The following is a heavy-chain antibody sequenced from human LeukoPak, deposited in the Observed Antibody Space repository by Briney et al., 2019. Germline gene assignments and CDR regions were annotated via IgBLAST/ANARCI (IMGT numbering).Heavy chain of an antibody. CDR2: IWNDGSKK. Sequence: GRSLRLSCAASGFSFSTFGMHWARRAPGKGLDWVAVIWNDGSKKFYAESVKGRFTISRDNSQNTLYLQMNRVRAEDTAVYYCGRDSLGGDYWGQGTLVTVSS. CDR1: GFSFSTFG. D-gene: IGHD3-16*01. J-gene: IGHJ4*02. CDR3: GRDSLGGDY. V-gene: IGHV3-33*08.